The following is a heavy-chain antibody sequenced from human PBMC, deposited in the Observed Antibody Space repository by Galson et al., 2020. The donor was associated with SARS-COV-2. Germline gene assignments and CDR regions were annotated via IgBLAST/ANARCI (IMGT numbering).Heavy chain of an antibody. D-gene: IGHD6-19*01. CDR1: GGTFSSYA. CDR2: IIPILGIA. Sequence: SVKVSCKASGGTFSSYAISWVRQAPGQGLEWMGGIIPILGIANYAQKFQGRVTITADKSTSTAYMELSSLRSEDTAVYYCARDPEYSSGWDGTVGVFDYWGQGTLVTVSS. J-gene: IGHJ4*02. V-gene: IGHV1-69*10. CDR3: ARDPEYSSGWDGTVGVFDY.